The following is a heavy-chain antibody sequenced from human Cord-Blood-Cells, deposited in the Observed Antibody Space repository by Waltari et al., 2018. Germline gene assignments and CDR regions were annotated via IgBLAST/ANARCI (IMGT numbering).Heavy chain of an antibody. CDR2: IRGSGGRT. Sequence: EVQLLESGGGLVQPGGSLRLSCAASGFTFSSYAMSWVRQAPGKGLGWVSAIRGSGGRTYYADSVKGRFTISRDNSKNTLYLQMNSLRAEDTAVYYCAKSPVYGSGRSYWGQGTLVTVSS. D-gene: IGHD3-10*01. CDR1: GFTFSSYA. CDR3: AKSPVYGSGRSY. V-gene: IGHV3-23*01. J-gene: IGHJ4*02.